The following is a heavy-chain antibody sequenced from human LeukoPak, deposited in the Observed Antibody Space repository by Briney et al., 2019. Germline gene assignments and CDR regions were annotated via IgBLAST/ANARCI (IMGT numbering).Heavy chain of an antibody. CDR1: GGSISMGAYY. CDR3: ARAGNRYYYDFSSFYPFDY. V-gene: IGHV4-31*02. Sequence: TSETLSLTCTVSGGSISMGAYYWSWMRQHPGKGLEWIGFISHNGSTYYSPSLKSRLIISRDTSSNQFSLKLNSVTAADTAVYYCARAGNRYYYDFSSFYPFDYWGQGTLVAVSS. J-gene: IGHJ4*02. CDR2: ISHNGST. D-gene: IGHD3-22*01.